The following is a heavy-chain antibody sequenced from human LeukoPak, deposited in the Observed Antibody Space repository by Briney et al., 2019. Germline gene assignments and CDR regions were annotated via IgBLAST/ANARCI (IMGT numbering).Heavy chain of an antibody. CDR1: GFSLSTSGVG. CDR3: AHAYTIFGVDPYFDY. Sequence: SSPTLVNPTQTLTLTRTFSGFSLSTSGVGVGWIRQPPGKALEWLALIYWDDDKRYSPSLKSRLTITKDTSKNQVVLTMTNMDPVDTATYYCAHAYTIFGVDPYFDYWGQGTLVTVSS. J-gene: IGHJ4*02. D-gene: IGHD3-3*01. CDR2: IYWDDDK. V-gene: IGHV2-5*02.